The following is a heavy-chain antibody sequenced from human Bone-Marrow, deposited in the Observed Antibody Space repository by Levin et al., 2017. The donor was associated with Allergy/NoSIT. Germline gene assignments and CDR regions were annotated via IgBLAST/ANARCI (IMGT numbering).Heavy chain of an antibody. Sequence: GESLKISCAASGFTFSSYGMHWVRQAPGKGLEWVAVIWYDGSNKYYADSVKGRFTISRDNSKNTLYLQMNSLRAEDTAVYYCAREALWFGDTYYYFDYWGQGTLVTVSS. CDR2: IWYDGSNK. D-gene: IGHD3-10*01. CDR1: GFTFSSYG. J-gene: IGHJ4*02. V-gene: IGHV3-33*01. CDR3: AREALWFGDTYYYFDY.